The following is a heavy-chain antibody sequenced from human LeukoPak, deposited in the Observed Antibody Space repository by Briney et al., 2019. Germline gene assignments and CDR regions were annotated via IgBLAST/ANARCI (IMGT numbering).Heavy chain of an antibody. J-gene: IGHJ4*02. CDR3: ARDAVQAATPFFFDI. Sequence: GGSLKLSCSPSGFTLASYSMSWVRQAPGKGLQWVSFISGSGNNVLYADSVKGRFTISRDNAENSLYLQMNSLRVEDTAVYYCARDAVQAATPFFFDIWGQGALVTVSS. CDR1: GFTLASYS. D-gene: IGHD2-15*01. CDR2: ISGSGNNV. V-gene: IGHV3-48*01.